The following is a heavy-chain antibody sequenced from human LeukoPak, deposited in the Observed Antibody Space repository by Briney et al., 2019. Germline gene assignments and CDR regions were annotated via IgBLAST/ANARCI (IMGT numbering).Heavy chain of an antibody. Sequence: SETLSLTCTVSGGSISSYHWSWIRQPPGKGLEWIGYIHYSGSTNYNPSLKSRVTISEDTSKNQFSLKLSSVTAADTAVYYCARLATRAQDDYWGQGALVTVSS. CDR3: ARLATRAQDDY. CDR2: IHYSGST. V-gene: IGHV4-59*08. CDR1: GGSISSYH. J-gene: IGHJ4*02.